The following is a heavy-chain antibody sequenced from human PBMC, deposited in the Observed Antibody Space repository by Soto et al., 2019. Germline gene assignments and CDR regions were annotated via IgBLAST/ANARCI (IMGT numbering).Heavy chain of an antibody. CDR2: IYPGDSDT. V-gene: IGHV5-51*01. CDR3: ARRVAAAGTPFDP. CDR1: GYSFTSYW. Sequence: PGESLKISCKGSGYSFTSYWIGWVRQMPGKGLEWMGIIYPGDSDTRYSPSSQGQVTISADKSISTAYLQWSSLKASDTAMYYCARRVAAAGTPFDPWGQGTLVTVSS. J-gene: IGHJ5*02. D-gene: IGHD6-13*01.